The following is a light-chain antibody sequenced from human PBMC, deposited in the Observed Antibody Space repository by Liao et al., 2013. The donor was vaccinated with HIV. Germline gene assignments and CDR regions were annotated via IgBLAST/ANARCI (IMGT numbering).Light chain of an antibody. CDR1: IGSQS. J-gene: IGLJ3*02. Sequence: SYELTQPPSVSVAPGKTARITCGGNIGSQSVHWYQQKPGQAPVVVIYKDSERPSGIPERFSGSSSGTIVTLTISGVQAEDEADYYCQSADSSGTWVFGGGTKLTVL. V-gene: IGLV3-25*03. CDR2: KDS. CDR3: QSADSSGTWV.